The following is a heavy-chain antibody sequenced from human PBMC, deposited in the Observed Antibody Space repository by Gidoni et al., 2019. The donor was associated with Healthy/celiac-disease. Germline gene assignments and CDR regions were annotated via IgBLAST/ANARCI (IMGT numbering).Heavy chain of an antibody. J-gene: IGHJ4*02. CDR2: ISSSGSTI. CDR3: ARDIGDYFYDDY. D-gene: IGHD4-17*01. V-gene: IGHV3-48*03. Sequence: EVQLVESGGGLVQPGGSLRLSCAASGFTFSSYEMNWVRQAPGKGLEWVSYISSSGSTIYYADSVKGRFTISRDNAKNSLYLQMNSLRAEDTAVYYCARDIGDYFYDDYWGQGTLVTVSS. CDR1: GFTFSSYE.